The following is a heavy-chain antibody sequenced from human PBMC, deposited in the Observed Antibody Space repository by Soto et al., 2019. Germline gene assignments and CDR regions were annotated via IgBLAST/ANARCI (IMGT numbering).Heavy chain of an antibody. CDR3: ARDSYYHSSSSYYIFDY. Sequence: QVQLVESGGGVVQPGRSLRLSCADSGLSFSSYGMHWVRQAPGEGLEWVAAISYDGSNKNYLASVEGRFTISRDNSKNTLNLQMHALGPEDTSVYYCARDSYYHSSSSYYIFDYWGQGNPVTVSS. J-gene: IGHJ4*02. CDR2: ISYDGSNK. D-gene: IGHD3-22*01. CDR1: GLSFSSYG. V-gene: IGHV3-30*03.